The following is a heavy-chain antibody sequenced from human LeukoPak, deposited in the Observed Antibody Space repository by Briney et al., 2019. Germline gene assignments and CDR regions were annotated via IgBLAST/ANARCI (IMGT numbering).Heavy chain of an antibody. J-gene: IGHJ1*01. CDR1: GFTFDDYA. Sequence: GGSLRLSCAASGFTFDDYAMHWVRQAPGKGLEWVAGINWNSDSVGYVDSVKGRFTISRDNAKNSLYLQMNSLRAEDTAVYYCARREAATGKKHFQYWGQGTLVTVSS. V-gene: IGHV3-9*01. D-gene: IGHD6-13*01. CDR3: ARREAATGKKHFQY. CDR2: INWNSDSV.